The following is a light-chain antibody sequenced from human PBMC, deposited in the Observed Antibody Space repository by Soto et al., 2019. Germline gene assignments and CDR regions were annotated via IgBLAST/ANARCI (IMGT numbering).Light chain of an antibody. CDR2: GAS. V-gene: IGKV3-15*01. CDR1: QSVSSN. J-gene: IGKJ2*01. CDR3: QQYNNWPTYT. Sequence: EIVMTQSPATLSVSPGERATLSCRASQSVSSNLAWYQQKPGQAPRLLIYGASNRATVIPARFSGSGSWTEVTLTISSLQSEYFAVYYCQQYNNWPTYTFGQGTKLEIK.